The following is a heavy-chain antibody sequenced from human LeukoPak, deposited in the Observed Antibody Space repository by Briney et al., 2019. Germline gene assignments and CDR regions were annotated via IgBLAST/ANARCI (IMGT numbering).Heavy chain of an antibody. CDR3: SKGRLAATGTHFDH. D-gene: IGHD6-13*01. J-gene: IGHJ4*02. Sequence: PGGSLRLSCAASEFTFSNYAMSWVRQAPGKGLEWVSSISASDGSTYYADSVKGRFTVSRDNSKNTLYLHMNSLRAEDTAVYYCSKGRLAATGTHFDHRGQGTLVTVSS. CDR2: ISASDGST. CDR1: EFTFSNYA. V-gene: IGHV3-23*01.